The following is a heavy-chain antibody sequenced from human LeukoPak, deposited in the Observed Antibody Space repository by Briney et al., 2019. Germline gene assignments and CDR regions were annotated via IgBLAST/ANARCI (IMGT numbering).Heavy chain of an antibody. CDR1: GFTFSSYG. Sequence: GGSLRLSCAASGFTFSSYGMHWVRQAPGKGLEWVAFIRYDGSNKYYADSVKGRFTISRDNSKNTLYLQMNSLRAEDTAVYYCAKAFCSGGSCYRKYYYYYGMDVWGQGTTVTVSS. V-gene: IGHV3-30*02. J-gene: IGHJ6*02. CDR2: IRYDGSNK. D-gene: IGHD2-15*01. CDR3: AKAFCSGGSCYRKYYYYYGMDV.